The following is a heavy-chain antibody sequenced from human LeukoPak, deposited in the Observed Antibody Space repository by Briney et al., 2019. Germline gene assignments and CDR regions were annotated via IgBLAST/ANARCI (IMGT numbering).Heavy chain of an antibody. V-gene: IGHV3-23*01. Sequence: GGSLRLSCAASGFTFRTYAMSWVRQAPGKGLEWVSGISDSGDGTYYAESVKGRFTISRDNSKNTLYLQMNSLRAEDTAVYYCATKYGDYRYWGQGTLVTVSS. J-gene: IGHJ4*02. CDR3: ATKYGDYRY. CDR1: GFTFRTYA. D-gene: IGHD4-17*01. CDR2: ISDSGDGT.